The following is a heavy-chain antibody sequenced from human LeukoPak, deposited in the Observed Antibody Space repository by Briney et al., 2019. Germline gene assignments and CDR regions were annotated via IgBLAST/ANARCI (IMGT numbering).Heavy chain of an antibody. Sequence: GGSLRLSCAASGFNFNIYWMSWVRQAPGKGLEWVANIQQHGSETYYGDSVKGRFTISRDNAKNSLYLQMNSLRAEDTAVYYCATYSSSNGREFQYWGQGTLVTVSS. V-gene: IGHV3-7*01. CDR1: GFNFNIYW. CDR3: ATYSSSNGREFQY. J-gene: IGHJ1*01. D-gene: IGHD2-2*01. CDR2: IQQHGSET.